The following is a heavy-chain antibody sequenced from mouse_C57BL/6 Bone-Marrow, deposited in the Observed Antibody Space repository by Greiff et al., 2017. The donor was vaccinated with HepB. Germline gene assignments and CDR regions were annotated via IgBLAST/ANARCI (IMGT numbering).Heavy chain of an antibody. CDR3: ARDILKGDYFDY. J-gene: IGHJ2*01. Sequence: QVQLQQSGAELARPGPSVNLTCKASGYTFTSYGISWVKQRTGQSLQWIGEIYPRSGNTYYNAKFQGKTTLTADKSSSTAYMELRSLTTEDSAVYFCARDILKGDYFDYWGQGTTLTVSS. V-gene: IGHV1-81*01. D-gene: IGHD1-3*01. CDR2: IYPRSGNT. CDR1: GYTFTSYG.